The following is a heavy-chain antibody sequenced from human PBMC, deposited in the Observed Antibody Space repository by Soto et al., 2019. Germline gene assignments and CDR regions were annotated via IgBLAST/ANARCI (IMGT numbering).Heavy chain of an antibody. V-gene: IGHV3-23*01. CDR3: AKGLLIMVRKVIIPPQYYYGMDV. Sequence: PGGSLRLSCAASGFTFGDHAISWVRQAPGKGLEWVSGISGSGGITYYEDSVKGRFTISRDNAKNTLYLQMNSLRAEDTAVYYCAKGLLIMVRKVIIPPQYYYGMDVWGQGTTVTVSS. CDR1: GFTFGDHA. D-gene: IGHD3-10*01. CDR2: ISGSGGIT. J-gene: IGHJ6*02.